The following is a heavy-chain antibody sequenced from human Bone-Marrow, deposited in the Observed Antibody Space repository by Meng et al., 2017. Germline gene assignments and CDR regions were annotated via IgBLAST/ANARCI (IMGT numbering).Heavy chain of an antibody. J-gene: IGHJ5*02. V-gene: IGHV4-4*02. D-gene: IGHD3-22*01. Sequence: QVELQESGPGLVKPSGTLSLTCPVAGDSISRSNWWSWVRQPPGKGLEWIGEIYHSGNTNYNASLKSRVTISVDKSKNQFSLKLSSVTAADTAVYYCANYYDSQVGWFDPWGQGTLVTVSS. CDR1: GDSISRSNW. CDR2: IYHSGNT. CDR3: ANYYDSQVGWFDP.